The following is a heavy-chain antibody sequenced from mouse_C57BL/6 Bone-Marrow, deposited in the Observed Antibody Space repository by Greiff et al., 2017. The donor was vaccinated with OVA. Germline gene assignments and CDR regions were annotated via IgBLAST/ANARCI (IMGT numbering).Heavy chain of an antibody. D-gene: IGHD2-4*01. CDR2: IYSGNSDT. Sequence: VQLQQSGTVLARPGASVTMSCKTSGYTFTSYWMHWVKQRPGQGLEWIGAIYSGNSDTSYNPKFKGKAKLTAVTSASTAYMELSSLTNEDSAVYYCTRWRIYYDYDGPFDYWGQGTTLTVSS. J-gene: IGHJ2*01. CDR3: TRWRIYYDYDGPFDY. CDR1: GYTFTSYW. V-gene: IGHV1-5*01.